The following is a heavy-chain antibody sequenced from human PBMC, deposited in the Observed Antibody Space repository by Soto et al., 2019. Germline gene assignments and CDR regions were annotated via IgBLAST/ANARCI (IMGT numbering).Heavy chain of an antibody. CDR2: IGTAGDT. CDR3: ARANGGLYYFDY. V-gene: IGHV3-13*01. CDR1: GFTFSSYD. J-gene: IGHJ4*02. Sequence: EVQLVESGGGLVQPGGSLRLSCAASGFTFSSYDMHWVRQATGKGLEWVSAIGTAGDTYYPGSVKGRFTISRENAKNSLYLQMNSLRAGDTAAYYCARANGGLYYFDYWGQGTLVTVSS. D-gene: IGHD4-17*01.